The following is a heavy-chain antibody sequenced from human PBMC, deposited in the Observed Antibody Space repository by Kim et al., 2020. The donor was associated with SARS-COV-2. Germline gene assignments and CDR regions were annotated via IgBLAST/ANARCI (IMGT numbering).Heavy chain of an antibody. V-gene: IGHV3-15*01. J-gene: IGHJ4*02. Sequence: KNEGETTDYAAPVKGRFTISRDDSKNKVFLEMNSLKSEDSAVYYCTTEGDYWGQGTLVNVSS. CDR3: TTEGDY. CDR2: KNEGETT.